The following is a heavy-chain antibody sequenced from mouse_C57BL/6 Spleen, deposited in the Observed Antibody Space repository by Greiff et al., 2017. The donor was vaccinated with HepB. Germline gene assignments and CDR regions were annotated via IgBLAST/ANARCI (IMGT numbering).Heavy chain of an antibody. CDR3: ARSDYYTTVVATRYFDV. CDR1: GYAFSSSW. J-gene: IGHJ1*03. CDR2: IYPGDGDT. Sequence: VQLQQSGPELVKPGASVKISCKASGYAFSSSWMNWVKQRPGKGLEWIGRIYPGDGDTNYNGKFKGKATLTADKSSSTAYMQLSSLTSEDSAVYFCARSDYYTTVVATRYFDVWGTGTTVTVSS. D-gene: IGHD1-1*01. V-gene: IGHV1-82*01.